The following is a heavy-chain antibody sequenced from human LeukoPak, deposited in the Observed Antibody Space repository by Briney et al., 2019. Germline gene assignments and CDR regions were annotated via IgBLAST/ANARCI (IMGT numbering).Heavy chain of an antibody. J-gene: IGHJ4*02. CDR3: ATERSRYFDY. D-gene: IGHD3-16*01. V-gene: IGHV3-43*01. CDR1: RFTFDEYT. Sequence: GGSLRLSCAASRFTFDEYTMHWVRQAPGKGLEWVSLITWDGGSTYYANSVKGRFTITRDNSENSLYLQMNSLRTEDTALYYCATERSRYFDYWGQGTLVTVSS. CDR2: ITWDGGST.